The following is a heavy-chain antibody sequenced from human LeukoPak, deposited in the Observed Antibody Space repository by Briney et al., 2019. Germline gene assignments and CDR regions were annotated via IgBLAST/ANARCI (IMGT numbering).Heavy chain of an antibody. CDR1: GYTFTSYG. D-gene: IGHD4-17*01. V-gene: IGHV1-18*01. CDR3: ATVSWSYGDYPRYFDY. Sequence: ASVKVSCKASGYTFTSYGISWVRQAPGQGLEWMGWISAYNGNTNYAQKLQGRVTMTTDTSTSTAYMELRSLRSDDTAVYYCATVSWSYGDYPRYFDYWGQGTLVTVSS. CDR2: ISAYNGNT. J-gene: IGHJ4*02.